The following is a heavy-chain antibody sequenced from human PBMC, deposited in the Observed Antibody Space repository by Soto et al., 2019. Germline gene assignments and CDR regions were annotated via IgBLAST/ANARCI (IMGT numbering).Heavy chain of an antibody. CDR2: INAGNGNT. J-gene: IGHJ5*02. CDR1: GYTFTSYA. V-gene: IGHV1-3*01. D-gene: IGHD1-7*01. CDR3: ARDVRYNWNSWGFDP. Sequence: GASVKVSCKASGYTFTSYAMHWVRQAPGQRLEWMGWINAGNGNTKYSQKFQGRVTITRDTSASTAYMELSSLRSEDTAVYYCARDVRYNWNSWGFDPWGQGTLVTVS.